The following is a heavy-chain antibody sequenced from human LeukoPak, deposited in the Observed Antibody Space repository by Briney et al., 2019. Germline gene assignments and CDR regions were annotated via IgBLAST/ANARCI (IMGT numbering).Heavy chain of an antibody. CDR2: IYYSGST. D-gene: IGHD4-17*01. J-gene: IGHJ4*02. CDR1: GGSISSGGYY. CDR3: ARSTVTSLDY. Sequence: SETLSLTCTVSGGSISSGGYYWSWVRQHPGKGLEWIGYIYYSGSTYYNPSLKSRVTISVDTSKNQFSLKLSSVTAADTAVYYCARSTVTSLDYWGQGTLVTVSS. V-gene: IGHV4-31*03.